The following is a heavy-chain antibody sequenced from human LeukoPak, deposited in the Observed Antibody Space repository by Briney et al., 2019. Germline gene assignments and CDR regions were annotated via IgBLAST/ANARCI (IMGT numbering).Heavy chain of an antibody. CDR2: ISSSSSYI. Sequence: GGPLRLSCAACGFTFSSYSMMWVRQAPGKGLEWVSSISSSSSYIYYADSVKGRFTISRDNAKSLLYLQMNSLRAEDTAVYYCAELGITMIGGVWGKGTTVTISS. CDR1: GFTFSSYS. CDR3: AELGITMIGGV. J-gene: IGHJ6*04. V-gene: IGHV3-21*06. D-gene: IGHD3-10*02.